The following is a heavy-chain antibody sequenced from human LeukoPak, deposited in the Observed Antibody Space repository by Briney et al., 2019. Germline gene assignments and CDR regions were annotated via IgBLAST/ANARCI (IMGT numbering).Heavy chain of an antibody. D-gene: IGHD3-3*01. Sequence: ASVKVSCKASGYTFTGYGISWVRQAPGQGLEWMGWISPYNGNTDYAQKLQGRVTMTTDTSTSTAYMQLRSLRSDDTAVYYCARDWSGQYYFDYWGQGTLVTVSS. V-gene: IGHV1-18*01. J-gene: IGHJ4*02. CDR3: ARDWSGQYYFDY. CDR2: ISPYNGNT. CDR1: GYTFTGYG.